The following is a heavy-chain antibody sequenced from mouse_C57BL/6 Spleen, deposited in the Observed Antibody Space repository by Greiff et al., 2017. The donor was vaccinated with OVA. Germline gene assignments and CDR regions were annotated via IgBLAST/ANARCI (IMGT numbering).Heavy chain of an antibody. CDR3: ASYYYGSSPLYYAMDY. CDR2: IWSGGST. CDR1: GFSLTSYG. V-gene: IGHV2-2*01. Sequence: VQLVESGPGLVQPSQSLSITCTVSGFSLTSYGVHWVRQSPGKGLEWLGVIWSGGSTDYNAAFISRLSISKDNSKSQVFFKMNSLQADDTAIYYCASYYYGSSPLYYAMDYWGQGTSVTVSS. J-gene: IGHJ4*01. D-gene: IGHD1-1*01.